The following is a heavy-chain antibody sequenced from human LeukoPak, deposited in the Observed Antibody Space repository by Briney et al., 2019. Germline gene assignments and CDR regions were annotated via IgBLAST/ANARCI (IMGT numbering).Heavy chain of an antibody. Sequence: ASVKVPCKASGYMFTSYGVSWVRQAPGRGPEWMGWISPNNGDTRYSQKFQGRVTMTTDTSISTAYMELSGLTSDDTAVYYCAAPGYKYGYVLDHWGQGTLVTVSS. V-gene: IGHV1-18*04. J-gene: IGHJ4*02. D-gene: IGHD5-18*01. CDR2: ISPNNGDT. CDR1: GYMFTSYG. CDR3: AAPGYKYGYVLDH.